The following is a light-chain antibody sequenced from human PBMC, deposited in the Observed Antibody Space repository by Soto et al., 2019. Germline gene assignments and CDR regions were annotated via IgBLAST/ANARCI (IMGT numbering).Light chain of an antibody. CDR2: AAS. J-gene: IGKJ3*01. CDR3: QELNSYPRY. Sequence: DIQLTQSPSFRSASVGDRVTITCRASQVISSYLAWYQQKPGKAPKLLIYAASTLQSGVPSRFSGCGPETEFTLPISSLQPEDFATYYCQELNSYPRYFGPGTKLYI. CDR1: QVISSY. V-gene: IGKV1-9*01.